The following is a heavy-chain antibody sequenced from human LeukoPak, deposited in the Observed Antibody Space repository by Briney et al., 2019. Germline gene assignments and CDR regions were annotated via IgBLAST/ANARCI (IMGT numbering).Heavy chain of an antibody. Sequence: GASVKVSCKASGYTFTGYYMHWVRQAPGQGLELMGWINPNSGGTNYAQKFQGRVTLTRDTSISTAYMELSRLRSDDTAVYYCARRGCSSTSCPLAFDIWGQGTMVTVSS. J-gene: IGHJ3*02. CDR2: INPNSGGT. CDR3: ARRGCSSTSCPLAFDI. D-gene: IGHD2-2*01. V-gene: IGHV1-2*02. CDR1: GYTFTGYY.